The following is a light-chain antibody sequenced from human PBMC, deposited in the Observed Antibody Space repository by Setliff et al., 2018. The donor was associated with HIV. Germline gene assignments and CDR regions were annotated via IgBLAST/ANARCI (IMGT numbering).Light chain of an antibody. Sequence: DIQMTQSPSSLSASVGDKVIITCRASQGISNHLAWFQQKPGKAPKSLIYGASSLQSGVPSNFSGSGSGTVFTLTISSLQPEDSATYYCQQYSLYPITFGPGTKVDIK. V-gene: IGKV1-16*02. CDR3: QQYSLYPIT. J-gene: IGKJ3*01. CDR1: QGISNH. CDR2: GAS.